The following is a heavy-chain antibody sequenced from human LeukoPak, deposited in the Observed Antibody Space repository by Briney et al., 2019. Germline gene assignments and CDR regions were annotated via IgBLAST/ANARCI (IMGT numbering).Heavy chain of an antibody. Sequence: LETLSLTCTVSGGFISSYYWSWIRQPPEKGLEWIGYIYYSGSTNYNPSLKSRVTISVDTSKNQFSLKLSSVTAADTAVYYCAWGLEYSSSSGAFDIWGQGTMVTVSS. CDR1: GGFISSYY. V-gene: IGHV4-59*08. D-gene: IGHD6-6*01. J-gene: IGHJ3*02. CDR3: AWGLEYSSSSGAFDI. CDR2: IYYSGST.